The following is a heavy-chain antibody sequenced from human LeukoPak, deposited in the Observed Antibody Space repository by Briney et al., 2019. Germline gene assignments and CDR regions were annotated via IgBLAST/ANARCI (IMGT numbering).Heavy chain of an antibody. V-gene: IGHV3-23*01. CDR3: AKGKDYYDSSGYYYTYAFDI. CDR1: GFTFSSYA. CDR2: ISGSGGST. D-gene: IGHD3-22*01. Sequence: PGGSLRLSCAASGFTFSSYAMSWVRQAPGKGLEWVSAISGSGGSTYYADSVKGRFTISRDNSKNTLYLQMNSLRAEDTAVYYCAKGKDYYDSSGYYYTYAFDIWGQGTVVTVSS. J-gene: IGHJ3*02.